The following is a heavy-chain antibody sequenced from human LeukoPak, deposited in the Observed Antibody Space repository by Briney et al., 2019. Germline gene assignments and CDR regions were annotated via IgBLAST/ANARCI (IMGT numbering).Heavy chain of an antibody. V-gene: IGHV3-21*01. CDR2: IGRSSIDK. J-gene: IGHJ4*02. Sequence: PGGSLRLSCAASGFTFNTFTMNWVRQAPGKGLEWVSSIGRSSIDKYYADSVRGRFTISRDNAKNSLYVQMSSLRAEDTAVYYCVRGDSRELWGQGTLVTFSS. CDR3: VRGDSREL. CDR1: GFTFNTFT. D-gene: IGHD3-22*01.